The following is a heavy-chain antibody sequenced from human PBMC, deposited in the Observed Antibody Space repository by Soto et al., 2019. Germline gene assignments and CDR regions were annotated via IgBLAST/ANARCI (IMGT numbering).Heavy chain of an antibody. D-gene: IGHD2-2*01. V-gene: IGHV1-3*01. J-gene: IGHJ5*02. CDR2: INAGNGNT. CDR1: GYTFTSYA. Sequence: GASVKVSCKASGYTFTSYAMHWVRQAPGQRLEWMGWINAGNGNTKYSQKFQGRVTITRDTSASTAYMELSSLRSEDTAVYYCARDTTPIVVVPAATNWFDPWGQGTLVTVSS. CDR3: ARDTTPIVVVPAATNWFDP.